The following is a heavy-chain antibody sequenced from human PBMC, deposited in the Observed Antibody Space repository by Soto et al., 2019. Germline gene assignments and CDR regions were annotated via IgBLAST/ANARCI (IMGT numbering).Heavy chain of an antibody. CDR3: ARDSTMVRGVTDFEY. J-gene: IGHJ4*02. CDR1: GYTFTTYG. Sequence: QVQLVQSGAEVKKPGASVKVSCKASGYTFTTYGISWVRQAPGQGLEWMGWISVYNGNTNYAQKVQGRVTMTTDTPTPTAYRELRSLRSDDTAVYYCARDSTMVRGVTDFEYWGQGTLVTVSS. D-gene: IGHD3-10*01. CDR2: ISVYNGNT. V-gene: IGHV1-18*01.